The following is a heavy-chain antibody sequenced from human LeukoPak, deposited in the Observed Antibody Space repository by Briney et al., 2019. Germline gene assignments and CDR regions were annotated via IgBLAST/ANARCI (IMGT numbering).Heavy chain of an antibody. Sequence: SQTLSLTCTVSGGSISGYYWSWIRQPPGKGLEWIGEINHSGSTNYNPSLKSRVTISVDTSKNQFSLKLSSVTAADTAVYYCATLRYFGLLRPQPSYFDYWGQGTLVTVSS. CDR2: INHSGST. V-gene: IGHV4-34*01. D-gene: IGHD3-9*01. CDR1: GGSISGYY. J-gene: IGHJ4*02. CDR3: ATLRYFGLLRPQPSYFDY.